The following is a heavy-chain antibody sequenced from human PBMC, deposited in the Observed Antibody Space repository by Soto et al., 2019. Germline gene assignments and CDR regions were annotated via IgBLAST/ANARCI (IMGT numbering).Heavy chain of an antibody. V-gene: IGHV4-39*01. CDR3: ARLGAQQWLVPRFDY. J-gene: IGHJ4*02. Sequence: SETLSLTCTVSGGSLSSSSYYWGWIRQPPGKGLEWIGSIYYSGSTYYNPSLKSRVTISVDTSKNQFSLKLSSVTAADTAVYYCARLGAQQWLVPRFDYWGQGTLVTVSS. CDR2: IYYSGST. CDR1: GGSLSSSSYY. D-gene: IGHD6-19*01.